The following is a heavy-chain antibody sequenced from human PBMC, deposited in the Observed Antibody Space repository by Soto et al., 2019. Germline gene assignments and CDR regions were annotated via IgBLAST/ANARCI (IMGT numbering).Heavy chain of an antibody. CDR1: GYSFTSYW. CDR3: ARRGFAYCGGDCYSGDAFDI. J-gene: IGHJ3*02. V-gene: IGHV5-51*01. Sequence: PGESLKISCKGSGYSFTSYWIGWVRQMPGKGLEWMGIIYPGDSDTRYSPSFQGQVTISADKSISTAYLQWSSLKASDTAMYYWARRGFAYCGGDCYSGDAFDIWGQGTMVTVSS. D-gene: IGHD2-21*02. CDR2: IYPGDSDT.